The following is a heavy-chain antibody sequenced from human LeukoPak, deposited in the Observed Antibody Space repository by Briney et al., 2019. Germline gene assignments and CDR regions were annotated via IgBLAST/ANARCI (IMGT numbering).Heavy chain of an antibody. J-gene: IGHJ3*02. CDR2: ISGSGGST. V-gene: IGHV3-23*01. CDR1: GFTFSSYA. D-gene: IGHD3-10*01. CDR3: AKDGRLLWFWESNDAFDI. Sequence: GGSLRLSCAASGFTFSSYAMSWVRQAPGKGLEWVSSISGSGGSTYYADSVKGRFTISRDNSKNTLYLQMNILRAEDTAVYYCAKDGRLLWFWESNDAFDIWGQGTMVTVSS.